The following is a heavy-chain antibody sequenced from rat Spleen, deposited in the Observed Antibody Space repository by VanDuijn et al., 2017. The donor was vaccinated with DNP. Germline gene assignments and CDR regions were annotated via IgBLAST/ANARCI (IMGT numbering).Heavy chain of an antibody. CDR1: GFTXXNYV. CDR2: ISXGGGNT. D-gene: IGHD1-10*01. CDR3: AKITTTDWYFDF. J-gene: IGHJ1*01. Sequence: EVQLVESGGGLVQPGRXXKLSCAXXGFTXXNYVXXWVXXXPTKXLEXVXSISXGGGNTYYRDSVKGRFTISRDNAKNTLYLQMDSLRSEDTATYYCAKITTTDWYFDFWGPGTMVTVSS. V-gene: IGHV5S13*01.